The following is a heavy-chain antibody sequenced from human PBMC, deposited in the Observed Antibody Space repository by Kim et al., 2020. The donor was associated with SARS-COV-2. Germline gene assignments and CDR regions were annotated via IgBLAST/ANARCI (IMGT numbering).Heavy chain of an antibody. CDR2: RGGT. Sequence: RGGTNYNPSPKGRVTISVDTSKNQFSLKLTSVTAADTAVYYCARGVPGYWGQGTLVTVSS. J-gene: IGHJ4*02. CDR3: ARGVPGY. V-gene: IGHV4-34*01.